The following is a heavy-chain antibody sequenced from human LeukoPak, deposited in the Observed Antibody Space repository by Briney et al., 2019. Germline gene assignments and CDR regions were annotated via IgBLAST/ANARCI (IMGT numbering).Heavy chain of an antibody. CDR2: IYPGDSDT. V-gene: IGHV5-51*01. CDR1: GYSFTSYW. J-gene: IGHJ4*02. Sequence: GESLKISCKGSGYSFTSYWIGWVRQMPGKGLEWMGIIYPGDSDTRYSPSFQGQVTISADKSISTAYPQWSSLKASDTAMYYCARRSTYYYDSSGYYMPKTRYYFDYWGQGTLVTVSS. CDR3: ARRSTYYYDSSGYYMPKTRYYFDY. D-gene: IGHD3-22*01.